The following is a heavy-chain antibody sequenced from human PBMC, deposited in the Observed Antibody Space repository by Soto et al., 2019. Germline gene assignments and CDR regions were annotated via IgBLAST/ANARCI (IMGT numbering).Heavy chain of an antibody. Sequence: VSLTCTVSGGSISSSSYYWGWIRQPPGKGLEWIGSIYYSGSTYCNPSLKSRVTISVDTSKNQFSLKLSSVTAADTAVYYCASQDYYYGMDVWGQGTTVTVSS. CDR1: GGSISSSSYY. J-gene: IGHJ6*02. CDR3: ASQDYYYGMDV. CDR2: IYYSGST. V-gene: IGHV4-39*01.